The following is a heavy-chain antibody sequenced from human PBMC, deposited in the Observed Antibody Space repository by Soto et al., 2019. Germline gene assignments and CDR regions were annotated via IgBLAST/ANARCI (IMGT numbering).Heavy chain of an antibody. D-gene: IGHD6-13*01. J-gene: IGHJ5*02. CDR2: ISSISTTI. CDR3: ARDTASSSWYNWFGP. CDR1: GFTFSSYS. V-gene: IGHV3-48*02. Sequence: EVQLVESGGGLVQPGGSLRLSCAASGFTFSSYSMNWVRQAPRKGLEWVSYISSISTTIYYADSVKGRFTISRDNAKNSLYLQMNSLRDEDTAVYYCARDTASSSWYNWFGPWGQGTLVTVSS.